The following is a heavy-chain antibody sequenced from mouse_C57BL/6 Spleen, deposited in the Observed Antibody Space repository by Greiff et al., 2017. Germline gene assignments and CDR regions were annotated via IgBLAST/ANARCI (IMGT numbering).Heavy chain of an antibody. V-gene: IGHV5-4*03. Sequence: DVMLVESGGGLVKPGGSLKLSCAASGFTFSSYAMSWVRQTPEKRLEWVATISDGGSYTYYPDNVKGRFTISRDNAKNNLYLQMSHLKSEDTAMYYCARAGMGYYYGSSPYVDVWGTGTTVTVSS. CDR3: ARAGMGYYYGSSPYVDV. J-gene: IGHJ1*03. D-gene: IGHD1-1*01. CDR2: ISDGGSYT. CDR1: GFTFSSYA.